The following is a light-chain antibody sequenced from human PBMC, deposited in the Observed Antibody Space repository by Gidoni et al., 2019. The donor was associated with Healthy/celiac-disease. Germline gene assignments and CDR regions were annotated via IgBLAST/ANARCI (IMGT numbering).Light chain of an antibody. Sequence: DIVMTQSPDSLAVSLGERATINCKSSQSVLYSSNNKYYLAWYQQKPGQPPKLLISWASTRESGVPDRFSGSGSGTDFTLTISSLQAEDVAVYYCQQYYSTPLTFXGXTKVEIK. J-gene: IGKJ4*01. CDR3: QQYYSTPLT. CDR1: QSVLYSSNNKYY. CDR2: WAS. V-gene: IGKV4-1*01.